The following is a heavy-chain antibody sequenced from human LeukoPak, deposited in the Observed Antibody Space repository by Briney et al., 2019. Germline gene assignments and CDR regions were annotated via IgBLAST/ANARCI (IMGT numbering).Heavy chain of an antibody. V-gene: IGHV3-30*03. D-gene: IGHD2-2*01. CDR1: GFTFSSYG. CDR2: ISYDGSNQ. J-gene: IGHJ4*02. CDR3: ARGAPHTSNTFDY. Sequence: GGSLRLSCAASGFTFSSYGMHWVRQAPGKGLEWVAAISYDGSNQNYADSVKGRFTISRDNAKNTLYLQMNSLRAEDTAVSYCARGAPHTSNTFDYWGQGTLVTVSS.